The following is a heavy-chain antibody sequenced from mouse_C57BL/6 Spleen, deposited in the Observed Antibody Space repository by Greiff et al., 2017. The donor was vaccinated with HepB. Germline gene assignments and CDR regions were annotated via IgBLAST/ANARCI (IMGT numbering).Heavy chain of an antibody. CDR3: ARGGGTRYFDY. CDR1: GYTFTSYW. J-gene: IGHJ2*01. D-gene: IGHD4-1*01. Sequence: QVQLQQPGAELVKPGASVKLSCKASGYTFTSYWMQWVKQRPGQGLEWIGEIDPSDSYTNYNQKFKGKATLTVDTSSSTAYMQLSSLTSEDSAVYYCARGGGTRYFDYWGQGTTLTVSS. CDR2: IDPSDSYT. V-gene: IGHV1-50*01.